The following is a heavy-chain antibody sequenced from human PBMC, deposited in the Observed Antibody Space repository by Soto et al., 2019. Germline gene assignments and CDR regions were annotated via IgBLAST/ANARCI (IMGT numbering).Heavy chain of an antibody. D-gene: IGHD2-15*01. CDR3: ARSSRGGNAGYFTL. CDR1: GFSVGSNY. V-gene: IGHV3-53*02. Sequence: EVQLVETGGGLIQPGGSLRLSCAASGFSVGSNYMSWVRQAPGKGLEWVSVIYRGGTTHDADSVKGRFTIPRDNSENTLYLQMNSLRAEDTAVYYCARSSRGGNAGYFTLWGRGTLVTVSS. J-gene: IGHJ2*01. CDR2: IYRGGTT.